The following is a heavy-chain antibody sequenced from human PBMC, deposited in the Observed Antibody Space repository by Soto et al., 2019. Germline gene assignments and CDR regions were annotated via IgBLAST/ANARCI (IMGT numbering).Heavy chain of an antibody. CDR3: ARRAPEGFDP. CDR2: IDYRGTI. J-gene: IGHJ5*02. Sequence: SETLSLTCTVSGVSIATSSYFWAWIRRPPGKGLEWIGSIDYRGTIYNNPSLKSRVTISVDKSKNHFSLKLDSVTAADTALYYCARRAPEGFDPWGQGTLVTVSS. CDR1: GVSIATSSYF. V-gene: IGHV4-39*02.